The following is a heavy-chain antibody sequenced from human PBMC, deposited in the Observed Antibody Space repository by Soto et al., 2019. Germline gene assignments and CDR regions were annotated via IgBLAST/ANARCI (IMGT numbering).Heavy chain of an antibody. CDR1: GGSISSSTYY. V-gene: IGHV4-39*01. CDR3: APLRIGTAPVDY. CDR2: IYDSGAT. J-gene: IGHJ4*02. Sequence: QLQLRESGPGLVQPSETLSLTCLVSGGSISSSTYYWGWIRQPPGKGLVWIGSIYDSGATYYNPSIRSRIEISTYMSTNHFSLKLTSVTAAATAIYYSAPLRIGTAPVDYWGQGTLVTVSS. D-gene: IGHD2-21*01.